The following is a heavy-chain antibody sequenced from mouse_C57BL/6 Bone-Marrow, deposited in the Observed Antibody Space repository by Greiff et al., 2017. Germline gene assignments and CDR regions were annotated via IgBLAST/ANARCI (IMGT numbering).Heavy chain of an antibody. Sequence: QVHVKQPGTELVKPGASVKLSCKASGYTFTSYWMHWVKQRPGQGLEWIGNTNPSNGGTNYNEKFKSKATLTVDKSSSTAYMQLSSLTSEDSAVYYCARRRDGYYLSYAMDYWGQGTSVTVSA. CDR2: TNPSNGGT. J-gene: IGHJ4*01. CDR1: GYTFTSYW. CDR3: ARRRDGYYLSYAMDY. D-gene: IGHD2-3*01. V-gene: IGHV1-53*01.